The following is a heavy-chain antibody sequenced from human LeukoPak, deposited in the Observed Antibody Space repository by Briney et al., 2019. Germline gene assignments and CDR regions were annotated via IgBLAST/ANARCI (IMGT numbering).Heavy chain of an antibody. V-gene: IGHV3-21*01. CDR3: ARDPDPRRTFGQLDY. CDR2: ISSSSSYI. Sequence: GGSLRLSCAASGFTFSSYSMNWVRQAPGKGLEWVSSISSSSSYIYYADSVKGRFTISRDNAKNSLYLQMSSLRAEDTAVYYCARDPDPRRTFGQLDYWGQGTLVTVSS. D-gene: IGHD3/OR15-3a*01. J-gene: IGHJ4*02. CDR1: GFTFSSYS.